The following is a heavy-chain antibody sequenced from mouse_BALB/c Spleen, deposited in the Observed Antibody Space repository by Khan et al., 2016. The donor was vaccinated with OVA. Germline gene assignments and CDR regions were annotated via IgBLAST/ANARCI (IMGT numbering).Heavy chain of an antibody. CDR2: INYSGGT. Sequence: VQLKQSGPGLVKPSQSLSLTCTVTGYSITSEYAWNWIRQFPGNKLEWMGYINYSGGTRFNPSLKSRTSITRDTSKNQFFLQLNSVTTEDTATYYCTRKDYYDYDPFPYWGKGTLVTVSA. CDR3: TRKDYYDYDPFPY. J-gene: IGHJ3*01. V-gene: IGHV3-2*02. CDR1: GYSITSEYA. D-gene: IGHD2-4*01.